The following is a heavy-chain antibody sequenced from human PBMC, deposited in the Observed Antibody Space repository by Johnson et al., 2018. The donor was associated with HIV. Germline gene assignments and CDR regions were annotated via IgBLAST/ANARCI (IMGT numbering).Heavy chain of an antibody. D-gene: IGHD3-16*01. V-gene: IGHV3-30*04. CDR2: ISYDGSDK. CDR3: ARGSWYTYDDDDVHLLQAFDI. J-gene: IGHJ3*02. CDR1: GFTFSSYA. Sequence: QVQLVESGGGVVQPGRSLRLSCAASGFTFSSYAMHWVRQAPGKGLVWVAVISYDGSDKYYADSVQGRFTISRDSAKTTLYLKMTSLGAEDTVVYYCARGSWYTYDDDDVHLLQAFDIWGQGTMVTVSS.